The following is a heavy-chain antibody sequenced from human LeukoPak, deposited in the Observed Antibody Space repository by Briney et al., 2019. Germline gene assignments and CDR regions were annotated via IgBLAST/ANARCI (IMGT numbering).Heavy chain of an antibody. Sequence: GGSLRLSCVVSGFTFNNYAMTWVRQAPGKGLECVSGISGSGESTYYADSVKGRFTISRDNSKNTLYLQMNSLRAEDTVVYYCARGGWYIGSYCHAFDICGQGTMVTVSS. V-gene: IGHV3-23*01. CDR3: ARGGWYIGSYCHAFDI. J-gene: IGHJ3*02. CDR1: GFTFNNYA. D-gene: IGHD1-26*01. CDR2: ISGSGEST.